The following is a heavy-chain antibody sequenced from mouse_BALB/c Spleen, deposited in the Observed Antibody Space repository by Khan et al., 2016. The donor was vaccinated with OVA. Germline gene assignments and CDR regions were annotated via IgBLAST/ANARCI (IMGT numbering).Heavy chain of an antibody. D-gene: IGHD1-1*01. J-gene: IGHJ2*01. CDR3: ARVYGGDFDY. CDR1: GYSITSDYA. Sequence: EVKLQESGPGLVKPSQSLSLTCTVTGYSITSDYAWNWIRQFPGNKLEWMGFISYSGNTNYNPSLKSRISITRYTTKNQFFLQLTSVTIEDTATYYCARVYGGDFDYWGQGTTLTVSS. CDR2: ISYSGNT. V-gene: IGHV3-2*02.